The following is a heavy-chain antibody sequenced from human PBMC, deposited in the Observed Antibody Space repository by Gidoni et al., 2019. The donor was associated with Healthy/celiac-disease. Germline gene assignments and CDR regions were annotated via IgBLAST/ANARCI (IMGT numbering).Heavy chain of an antibody. CDR2: ISYDGSNK. D-gene: IGHD2-21*02. CDR1: GFTFRRYA. CDR3: ASPRRTGGDSSWYFDL. V-gene: IGHV3-30-3*01. J-gene: IGHJ2*01. Sequence: QVQLVESGGGVVQPGRSLSLSGAASGFTFRRYAMPWVRQAPGKGLGWVAVISYDGSNKYYADSVKGRFTISRDNSKNTLYLQMNSLRAEDTAVYYCASPRRTGGDSSWYFDLWGRGTLVTVSS.